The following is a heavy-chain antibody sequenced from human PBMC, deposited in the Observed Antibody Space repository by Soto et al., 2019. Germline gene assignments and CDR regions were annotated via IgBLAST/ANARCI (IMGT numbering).Heavy chain of an antibody. CDR3: VRTSLVVAAATREDY. J-gene: IGHJ4*02. CDR1: GFTFSSYW. CDR2: INSDGSST. Sequence: EVQLVESGGGLVQPGESLRLSCAASGFTFSSYWMHWVRQAPGKGLVWVSRINSDGSSTNYAGSVKGRFTISRANAKNTLYLQMNSLRAEDTAVYYCVRTSLVVAAATREDYWGQGTLVTVSS. V-gene: IGHV3-74*01. D-gene: IGHD2-15*01.